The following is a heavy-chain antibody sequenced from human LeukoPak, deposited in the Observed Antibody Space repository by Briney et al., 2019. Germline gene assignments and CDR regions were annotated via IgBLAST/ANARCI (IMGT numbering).Heavy chain of an antibody. D-gene: IGHD3-10*02. CDR1: GGSISSSSYY. Sequence: ETLSLTCTVSGGSISSSSYYWGWIRQPPGKGLEWIGSIYYSGSTYYNPSLKSRVTISVDTSKNQFSLKLSSVTAADTAVYYCARGVRGFDPWGQGTLVTVSS. CDR3: ARGVRGFDP. V-gene: IGHV4-39*01. CDR2: IYYSGST. J-gene: IGHJ5*02.